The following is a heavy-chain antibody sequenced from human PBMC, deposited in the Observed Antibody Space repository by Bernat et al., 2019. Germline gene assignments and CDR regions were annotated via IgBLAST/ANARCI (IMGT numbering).Heavy chain of an antibody. CDR3: ARDIVGAVFGSDY. V-gene: IGHV3-11*05. J-gene: IGHJ4*02. CDR1: GFTFSDYY. Sequence: QVQLVESGGGLVKPGGSLRLSCAASGFTFSDYYMSWIRQAPGKGLEWVSYISSSSSYTNYADFVKGRFTISRDNAKNSLYLQMNSLRAEDTAVYYCARDIVGAVFGSDYWGQGTLVTVSS. CDR2: ISSSSSYT. D-gene: IGHD1-26*01.